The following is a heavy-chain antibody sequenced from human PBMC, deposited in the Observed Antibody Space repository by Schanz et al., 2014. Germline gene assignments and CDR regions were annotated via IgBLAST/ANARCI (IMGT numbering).Heavy chain of an antibody. J-gene: IGHJ4*02. CDR3: ASSGAGNSSSWGFDY. V-gene: IGHV1-69*02. D-gene: IGHD6-13*01. Sequence: QVQLVQSGAEVKKPGSSVKVSCKASGGTFSTYTISWVRQAPGQGLEWMGRIIPILGIANYAQKFQGRVTITADKSTYTAYIDVSSLRSEDTAVYYCASSGAGNSSSWGFDYWGQGTQVTVSS. CDR2: IIPILGIA. CDR1: GGTFSTYT.